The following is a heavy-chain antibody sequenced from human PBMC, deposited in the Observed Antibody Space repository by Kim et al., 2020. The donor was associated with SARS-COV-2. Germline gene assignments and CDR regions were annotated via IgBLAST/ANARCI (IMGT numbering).Heavy chain of an antibody. CDR1: GLPFSNYW. J-gene: IGHJ4*02. CDR2: IKPDGSEK. V-gene: IGHV3-7*01. CDR3: ARTLYTSSSWYGF. Sequence: GGSLRLSCVVSGLPFSNYWMSWVRQAPGKGLEWVANIKPDGSEKYHVDAVKGRFIVSRDNAKNSLYLQMNSLRVEATAVYYCARTLYTSSSWYGFWGQGT. D-gene: IGHD6-13*01.